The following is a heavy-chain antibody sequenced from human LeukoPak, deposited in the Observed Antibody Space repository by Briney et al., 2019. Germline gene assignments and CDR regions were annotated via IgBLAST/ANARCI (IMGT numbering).Heavy chain of an antibody. Sequence: PGRSLRLSCAAPGFTFSSYGMHWVRQAPGKGLEWVAVISYDGGNKYYADSVKGRFTISRDNSKNTLYLQMNSLRVEDTAVYYCAPEGDGYILFDYWGQGTLVTVSS. CDR3: APEGDGYILFDY. CDR1: GFTFSSYG. CDR2: ISYDGGNK. V-gene: IGHV3-30*03. D-gene: IGHD5-24*01. J-gene: IGHJ4*02.